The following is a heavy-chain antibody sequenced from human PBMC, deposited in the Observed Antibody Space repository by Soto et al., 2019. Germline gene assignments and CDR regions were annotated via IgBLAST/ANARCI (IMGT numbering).Heavy chain of an antibody. CDR1: GFNFSTYS. CDR2: ISSSATYI. Sequence: EVQLVESGGGLAQPGGSLRLSCAASGFNFSTYSLNWVRQAPGKGLEWVSSISSSATYIDYADSVKGRFTISRDNAKSSLYLQMNSLRAEDTGVYYCARYGYYYHSSAYSGYWGQGTPVTVS. D-gene: IGHD3-22*01. V-gene: IGHV3-21*06. J-gene: IGHJ4*02. CDR3: ARYGYYYHSSAYSGY.